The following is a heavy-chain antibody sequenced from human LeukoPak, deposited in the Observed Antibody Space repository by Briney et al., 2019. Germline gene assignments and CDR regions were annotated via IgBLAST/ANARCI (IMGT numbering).Heavy chain of an antibody. J-gene: IGHJ5*02. D-gene: IGHD3-22*01. Sequence: GGSLRLSCAASGFTFNIYSMNWVRQAPGKGLEWVSYINSDSRTIYYADSVKGRFTMSRDNAKNSLYLEMNSLRAEDTAVYYCARDWDDSSGFDPWGQGTLVTVSS. CDR2: INSDSRTI. V-gene: IGHV3-48*04. CDR1: GFTFNIYS. CDR3: ARDWDDSSGFDP.